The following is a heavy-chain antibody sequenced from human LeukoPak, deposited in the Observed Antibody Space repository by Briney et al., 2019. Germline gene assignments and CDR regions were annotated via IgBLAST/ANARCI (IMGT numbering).Heavy chain of an antibody. CDR1: NYSISTDYY. CDR3: ARGAGYSYGLVYFDY. CDR2: MYHSGST. D-gene: IGHD5-18*01. Sequence: SETLSLTCTVSNYSISTDYYWGWIRQPPGKGLEWIGTMYHSGSTYYNPSLKSRVTISVDTSKNQFSLKLSSVTAADTAVYYCARGAGYSYGLVYFDYWGQGTLVTVSS. J-gene: IGHJ4*02. V-gene: IGHV4-38-2*02.